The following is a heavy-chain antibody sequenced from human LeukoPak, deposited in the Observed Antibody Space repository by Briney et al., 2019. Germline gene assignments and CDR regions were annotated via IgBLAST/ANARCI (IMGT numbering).Heavy chain of an antibody. Sequence: SVKVSCKASGGTFSSYAISWVRQAPGQGLEWMGRMIPILGIANYAQKFQGRVTITADKSTSTAYMELSSLRSEDTAVYYCARDRFPRGGYCSGGSCYSWFDPWGQGTLVTVSS. CDR2: MIPILGIA. CDR1: GGTFSSYA. V-gene: IGHV1-69*04. CDR3: ARDRFPRGGYCSGGSCYSWFDP. J-gene: IGHJ5*02. D-gene: IGHD2-15*01.